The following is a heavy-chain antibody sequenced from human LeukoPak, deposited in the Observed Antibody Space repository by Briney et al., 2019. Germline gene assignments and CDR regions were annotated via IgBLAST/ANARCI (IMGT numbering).Heavy chain of an antibody. CDR3: AELGITMIGGV. Sequence: GGSLRLSCEASAFTLSSYNMNWVRQAPGKGLEWVSYISSSGSTIYYADSVKGRFTISRDNAKNSLYLQMNSLRAEDTAVYYCAELGITMIGGVWGKGTTVTISS. D-gene: IGHD3-10*02. CDR2: ISSSGSTI. V-gene: IGHV3-48*03. J-gene: IGHJ6*04. CDR1: AFTLSSYN.